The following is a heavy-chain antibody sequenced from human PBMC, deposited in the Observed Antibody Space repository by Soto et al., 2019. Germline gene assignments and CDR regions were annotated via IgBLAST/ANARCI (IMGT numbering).Heavy chain of an antibody. CDR1: GFSFSTSGVG. D-gene: IGHD3-10*01. Sequence: QITLKESGPTLVKPTQTLTLTCTLSGFSFSTSGVGVGWIRQPPGKALEWLTLIYWNDDRRYSPSLKSRLTITKYTSKNQVFLTMTNMAPVDTATYYCVSGSFHNWFDSWGQGTLFTVSS. V-gene: IGHV2-5*01. CDR2: IYWNDDR. CDR3: VSGSFHNWFDS. J-gene: IGHJ5*01.